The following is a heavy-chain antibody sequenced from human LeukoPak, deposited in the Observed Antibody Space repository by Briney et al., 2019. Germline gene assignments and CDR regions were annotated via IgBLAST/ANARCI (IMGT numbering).Heavy chain of an antibody. Sequence: EASVKVSCKASGYSFTGNYMHWVRQAPGQGLEWMGWINPNSGGTNYAQKFQGRVTMTRDTSISTAYMELTRLKSDDTAVYYCARVEYSYGEYYFDYWGQGTLVTVSS. D-gene: IGHD5-18*01. V-gene: IGHV1-2*02. CDR2: INPNSGGT. J-gene: IGHJ4*02. CDR3: ARVEYSYGEYYFDY. CDR1: GYSFTGNY.